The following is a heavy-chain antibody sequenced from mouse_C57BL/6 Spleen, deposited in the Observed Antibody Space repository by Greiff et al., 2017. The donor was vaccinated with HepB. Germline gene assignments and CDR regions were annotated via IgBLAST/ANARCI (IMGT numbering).Heavy chain of an antibody. D-gene: IGHD1-1*01. CDR2: ISYDGSN. J-gene: IGHJ2*01. Sequence: EVQLQESGPGLVKPSQSLSLTCSVTGYSITSGYYWNWIRQFPGNKLEWMGYISYDGSNNYNPSLKNRISITRDTSKNQFFLKLNSVTTEDTATYYCASNYYGSSPFDYWGQGTTLTFSS. CDR3: ASNYYGSSPFDY. V-gene: IGHV3-6*01. CDR1: GYSITSGYY.